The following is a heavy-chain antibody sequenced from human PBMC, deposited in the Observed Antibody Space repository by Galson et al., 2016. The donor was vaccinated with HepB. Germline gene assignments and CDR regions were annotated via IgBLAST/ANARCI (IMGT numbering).Heavy chain of an antibody. D-gene: IGHD2-15*01. J-gene: IGHJ4*02. V-gene: IGHV3-30*01. Sequence: SLRLSCAASGFSFSDYSMHWVRQAPGKGLEWVAFVSYDGRNQRYAESVKGRFTISRDNSKNTLYLQMNSLRAKDAALYFCARRGYCSGGACSQYFDYWGQGTLVTVSS. CDR1: GFSFSDYS. CDR3: ARRGYCSGGACSQYFDY. CDR2: VSYDGRNQ.